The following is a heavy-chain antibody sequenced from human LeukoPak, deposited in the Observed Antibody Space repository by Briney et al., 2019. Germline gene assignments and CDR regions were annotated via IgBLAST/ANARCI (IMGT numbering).Heavy chain of an antibody. J-gene: IGHJ4*02. CDR1: GFTFSSYA. CDR3: ARDPPGSGYLRLSFDY. D-gene: IGHD3-22*01. CDR2: INCSGGST. Sequence: GGSLRLSCAASGFTFSSYAMSCLRQAPGKARECVSAINCSGGSTYYAESVKGRSTLSRDNSKNTLDLQMNSLRAEDTAVYYCARDPPGSGYLRLSFDYWGQGTLVTVSS. V-gene: IGHV3-23*01.